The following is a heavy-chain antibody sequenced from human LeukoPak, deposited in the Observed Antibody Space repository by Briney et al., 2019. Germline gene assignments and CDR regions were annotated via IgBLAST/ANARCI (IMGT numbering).Heavy chain of an antibody. Sequence: GGSLGLSCAASGFTFSDYYMSWIRQAPGKGLEWVSYISSSGSTIYYADSVKGRFTISRDNAKNSLYLQMNSLRAEDTAVYYCARDHLDCSSTSCYTDYYYMDVWGKGTTVTISS. CDR3: ARDHLDCSSTSCYTDYYYMDV. D-gene: IGHD2-2*02. CDR2: ISSSGSTI. V-gene: IGHV3-11*01. J-gene: IGHJ6*03. CDR1: GFTFSDYY.